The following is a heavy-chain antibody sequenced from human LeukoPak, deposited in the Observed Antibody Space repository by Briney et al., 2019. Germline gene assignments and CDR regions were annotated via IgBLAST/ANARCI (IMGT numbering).Heavy chain of an antibody. CDR1: GFTFSSYG. D-gene: IGHD3-22*01. CDR2: ISYDGSNK. J-gene: IGHJ4*02. CDR3: AKDSKPYPYYYDGSGYCGD. V-gene: IGHV3-30*18. Sequence: GGSLRLSCAASGFTFSSYGMHWVRQAPGKGLEWVAVISYDGSNKYYADSVKGRFTISRDNSKNTLYLQMNSLRAEDTAVYYCAKDSKPYPYYYDGSGYCGDWGQGTLVTVSS.